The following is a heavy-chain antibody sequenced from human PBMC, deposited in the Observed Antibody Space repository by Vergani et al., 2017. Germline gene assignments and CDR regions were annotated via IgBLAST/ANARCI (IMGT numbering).Heavy chain of an antibody. CDR1: GFTFSSYG. Sequence: QVQLVESGGGVVQPGRSLRLSCAASGFTFSSYGMHWVRQAPGKGLEWVAVISYDGSNKYYADSVKGRFTISRDNSKNTLYLQMNSLRAEDTAVYYCVRDVRVSRTWGQGTLVPVSS. V-gene: IGHV3-30*03. CDR3: VRDVRVSRT. CDR2: ISYDGSNK. J-gene: IGHJ3*01.